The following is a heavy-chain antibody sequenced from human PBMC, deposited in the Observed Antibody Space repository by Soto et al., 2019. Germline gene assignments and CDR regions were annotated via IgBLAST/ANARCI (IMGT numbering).Heavy chain of an antibody. V-gene: IGHV3-48*03. Sequence: GGSQRLSCTASGFGKSSYEMNWVSQKPGKGPEWISYINSGGTTTSYADSVKGRFTISRDNAKNSLDLQMSALRAEDTARYYWVRSQRRYCGNECYMCERWGQGTLVTVS. J-gene: IGHJ4*02. CDR3: VRSQRRYCGNECYMCER. CDR1: GFGKSSYE. D-gene: IGHD2-21*01. CDR2: INSGGTTT.